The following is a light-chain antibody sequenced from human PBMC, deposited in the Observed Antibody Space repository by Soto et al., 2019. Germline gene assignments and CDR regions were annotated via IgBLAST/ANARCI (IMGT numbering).Light chain of an antibody. V-gene: IGKV1-27*01. Sequence: DIQMTQAPASLSASVGDRVTITCRASQGISNYLAWYQQKPWKVPKLLIYPASTLQSGVLSRFSGSGSGTDFTLTISSLQPEDVATYYCQKYNSAPLITFGQGTRLEIK. CDR3: QKYNSAPLIT. CDR2: PAS. CDR1: QGISNY. J-gene: IGKJ5*01.